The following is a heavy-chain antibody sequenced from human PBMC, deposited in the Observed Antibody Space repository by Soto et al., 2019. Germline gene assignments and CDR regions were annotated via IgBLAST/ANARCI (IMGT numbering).Heavy chain of an antibody. CDR1: GDTFTTNS. V-gene: IGHV1-69*06. Sequence: QVQLVQSGAEVKKPGSSVNVSCKASGDTFTTNSLNWVRQAPGQGLEWMGGIIPVVGTTKYAKKYQDRVTITGDKSTNTAYMELSSLRSDDTAVYYCARGLLYATTDCDYWGQGTPVTVSS. D-gene: IGHD2-8*01. CDR2: IIPVVGTT. CDR3: ARGLLYATTDCDY. J-gene: IGHJ4*02.